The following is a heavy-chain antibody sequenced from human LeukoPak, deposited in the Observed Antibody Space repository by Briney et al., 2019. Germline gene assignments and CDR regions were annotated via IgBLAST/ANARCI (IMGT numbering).Heavy chain of an antibody. D-gene: IGHD2-15*01. Sequence: GGSLRLSCAASGFTFSSYGMHWVRQAPGKGLEGVAFIRYDGSNKYYADSVNGRFTIYRDNCKNTLYLQMNSLRAEDTAVYYCALNPLPDYYYYMDVWGKGTTVTVSS. V-gene: IGHV3-30*02. CDR2: IRYDGSNK. CDR1: GFTFSSYG. CDR3: ALNPLPDYYYYMDV. J-gene: IGHJ6*03.